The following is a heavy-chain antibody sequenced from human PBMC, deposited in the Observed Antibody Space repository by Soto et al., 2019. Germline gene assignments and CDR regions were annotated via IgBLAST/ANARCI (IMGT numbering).Heavy chain of an antibody. J-gene: IGHJ4*02. CDR3: AKGAGRYFD. Sequence: GGSLRLSCAASGFTVSSNYMTWVRQAPGKGLEWVSVINSGATTYYADSVKGRFTISRDNSKNTVYLQMNSLRAEDTAVYYCAKGAGRYFDWGQGTLVTVSS. D-gene: IGHD3-9*01. CDR1: GFTVSSNY. CDR2: INSGATT. V-gene: IGHV3-66*01.